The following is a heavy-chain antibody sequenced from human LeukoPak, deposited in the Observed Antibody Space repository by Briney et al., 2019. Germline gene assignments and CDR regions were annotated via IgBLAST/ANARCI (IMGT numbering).Heavy chain of an antibody. CDR2: ISCSGGST. CDR1: GFTFSSYS. D-gene: IGHD2/OR15-2a*01. J-gene: IGHJ4*02. V-gene: IGHV3-23*01. CDR3: AKAFYYRTYYFDS. Sequence: PGGSLRLSCAASGFTFSSYSMSWVRQAPGKGLEWVSAISCSGGSTYYADSVKGRFTISRDNSKNTLYLQMNSLRAEDTAVYYCAKAFYYRTYYFDSWGQGTLVTVSS.